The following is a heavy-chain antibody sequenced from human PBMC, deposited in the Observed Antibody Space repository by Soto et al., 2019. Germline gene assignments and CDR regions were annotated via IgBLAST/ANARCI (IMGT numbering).Heavy chain of an antibody. D-gene: IGHD6-13*01. Sequence: QVQLQQWCAGLLKPSESLSLTCAVYGGSFSGYYWSWIRQPPGKGLEWIGEINHSGSTNYNPSLKSRFTISVDTSKNQFSLKLSSVTAADTAVYYCARSLAAAGTAYFDYWGQGTLVTVSS. J-gene: IGHJ4*02. CDR1: GGSFSGYY. CDR2: INHSGST. CDR3: ARSLAAAGTAYFDY. V-gene: IGHV4-34*01.